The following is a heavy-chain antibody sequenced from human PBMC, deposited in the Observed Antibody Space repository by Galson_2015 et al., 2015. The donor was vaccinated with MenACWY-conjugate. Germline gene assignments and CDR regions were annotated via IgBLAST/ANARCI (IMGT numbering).Heavy chain of an antibody. Sequence: SVKVSCKASGYTFTGYYMHWVRQAPGQGLEWMGWINPNSGGTNYAQKFQGWVTMTRDTSISTAYMELSRLRSDDTAVYYCARGRYSGSYYVVAPMIDYWGQGTLVTVSS. J-gene: IGHJ4*02. V-gene: IGHV1-2*04. CDR3: ARGRYSGSYYVVAPMIDY. CDR1: GYTFTGYY. D-gene: IGHD1-26*01. CDR2: INPNSGGT.